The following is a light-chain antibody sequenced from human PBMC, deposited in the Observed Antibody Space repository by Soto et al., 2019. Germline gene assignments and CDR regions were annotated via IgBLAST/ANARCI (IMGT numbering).Light chain of an antibody. Sequence: EIVMTQSPSTLSVSPGERATLSCRASQSVGSDLAWYQQKPGQAPRLLIYDASNRATGIPARFSGSGSGTDSTLTISSLEPEDFAVYYCQQRSNWPPTFGQGTKVDIK. J-gene: IGKJ1*01. CDR2: DAS. CDR1: QSVGSD. CDR3: QQRSNWPPT. V-gene: IGKV3-11*01.